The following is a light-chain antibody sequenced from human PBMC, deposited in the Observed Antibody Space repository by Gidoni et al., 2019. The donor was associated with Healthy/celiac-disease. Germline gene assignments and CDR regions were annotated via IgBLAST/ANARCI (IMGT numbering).Light chain of an antibody. CDR1: QSISSY. CDR2: AAS. Sequence: IQLTQSPSSLSASVGDRVTITCRASQSISSYLNWYQQKPGKAPKLLIYAASSLQSGVPSRFSGSGYGTDFTLTIRSLQPEDFATYYCQQSYSTPRTFXQXTKVEIK. V-gene: IGKV1-39*01. CDR3: QQSYSTPRT. J-gene: IGKJ1*01.